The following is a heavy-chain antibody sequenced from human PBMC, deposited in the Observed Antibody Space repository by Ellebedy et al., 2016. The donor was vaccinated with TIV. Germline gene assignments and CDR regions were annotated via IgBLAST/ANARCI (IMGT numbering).Heavy chain of an antibody. Sequence: GESLKISCAASGFTFSSYAMHWVRQAPGKGLEWVALISYDGSNKYYADSVKGRFTISRDNSKNTLYLQMNSLRAEDTAVYYCVRDNQHAFDTWGQGTMVTVSS. CDR3: VRDNQHAFDT. D-gene: IGHD2-2*01. CDR1: GFTFSSYA. V-gene: IGHV3-30-3*01. CDR2: ISYDGSNK. J-gene: IGHJ3*02.